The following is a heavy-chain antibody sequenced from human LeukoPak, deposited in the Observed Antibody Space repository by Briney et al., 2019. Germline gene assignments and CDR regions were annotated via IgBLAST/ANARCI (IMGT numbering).Heavy chain of an antibody. J-gene: IGHJ4*02. Sequence: SENLSFTCTVPGGSISSGSYYWRWIRQPAGKRLEWIRRIYTSGSTNYNPSLKSRVTISVDTSKTQFSLKLSSVTAADTAVYYCASDEEYDDYSSVWGQGTLDTVSS. V-gene: IGHV4-61*02. CDR1: GGSISSGSYY. CDR2: IYTSGST. CDR3: ASDEEYDDYSSV. D-gene: IGHD3-22*01.